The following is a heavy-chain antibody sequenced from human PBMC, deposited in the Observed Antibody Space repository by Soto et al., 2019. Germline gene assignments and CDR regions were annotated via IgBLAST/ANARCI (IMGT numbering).Heavy chain of an antibody. Sequence: PVGSLRLSCAASGFTFSSYGMHWVRQAPGKGLEWVAVIWYDGSNKYYADSVKGRFTISRDNSKNTLYLQMNSLRAEDTAVYYCARDRDDFWSGYYSMIDYWGQGTLVNVSS. CDR2: IWYDGSNK. CDR3: ARDRDDFWSGYYSMIDY. J-gene: IGHJ4*02. CDR1: GFTFSSYG. V-gene: IGHV3-33*01. D-gene: IGHD3-3*01.